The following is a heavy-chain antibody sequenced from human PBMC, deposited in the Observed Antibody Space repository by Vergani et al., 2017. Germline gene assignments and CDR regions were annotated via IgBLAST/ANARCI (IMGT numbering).Heavy chain of an antibody. J-gene: IGHJ6*02. CDR2: IYSTGST. CDR3: ARVMYRDEASTGYRLEGMDI. D-gene: IGHD3-9*01. CDR1: GGSFNTYY. Sequence: QVQLEESGPGLVKPSETLSLTCTVSGGSFNTYYWSWIRQSPGKGLEWIGYIYSTGSTNYNPSLNSRVTMSVDTSKNHFSLKVRSVTAAATAVYFCARVMYRDEASTGYRLEGMDIWGQGTTVTISS. V-gene: IGHV4-59*13.